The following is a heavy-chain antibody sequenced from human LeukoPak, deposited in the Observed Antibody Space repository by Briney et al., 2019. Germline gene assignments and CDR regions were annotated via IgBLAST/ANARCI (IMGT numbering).Heavy chain of an antibody. D-gene: IGHD2-15*01. Sequence: GGSLRLSCAASGFTFSSYAMSWVRQAPGKGLEWVSAISGSGGSTYYADSVKGRFTISRDNSKNTLYLQMNSLGAEDTAVYYCAKDSGGNSLVYWGQGTLVTVSS. V-gene: IGHV3-23*01. CDR3: AKDSGGNSLVY. J-gene: IGHJ4*02. CDR2: ISGSGGST. CDR1: GFTFSSYA.